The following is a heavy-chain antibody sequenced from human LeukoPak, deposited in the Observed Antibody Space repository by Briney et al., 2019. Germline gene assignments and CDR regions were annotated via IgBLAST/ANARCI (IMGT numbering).Heavy chain of an antibody. J-gene: IGHJ3*02. CDR3: ARDRAAAYAFDI. D-gene: IGHD2-2*01. Sequence: SETLSLTCTVSGGSISSYYWSWIRQPPGKGLEWIGYIYYCGSTNYNPSLKSRVTISVDTSKNQFSLKLSSVTAADTAVYYCARDRAAAYAFDIWGQGTMVTVSS. CDR2: IYYCGST. CDR1: GGSISSYY. V-gene: IGHV4-59*01.